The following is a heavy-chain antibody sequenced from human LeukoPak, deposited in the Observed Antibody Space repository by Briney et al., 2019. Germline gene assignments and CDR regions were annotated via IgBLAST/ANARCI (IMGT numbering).Heavy chain of an antibody. CDR3: ARHMLGGYNIYYFDY. J-gene: IGHJ4*02. Sequence: PSETLPLTCTVSGGSISSSSYYWGWIRQPPGKGLEWIGSIYYSGSTYYNPSLKSRVTISVDTSKNQFSLKLSSVTAADTAVYYCARHMLGGYNIYYFDYWGQGTLVTVSS. CDR2: IYYSGST. D-gene: IGHD5-24*01. CDR1: GGSISSSSYY. V-gene: IGHV4-39*01.